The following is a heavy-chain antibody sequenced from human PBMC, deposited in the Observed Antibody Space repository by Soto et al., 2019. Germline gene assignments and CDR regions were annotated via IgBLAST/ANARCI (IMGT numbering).Heavy chain of an antibody. V-gene: IGHV1-2*02. D-gene: IGHD4-17*01. CDR2: INPTSGGT. CDR1: GYTFAAYY. Sequence: ASVKVSCKTSGYTFAAYYIHWIRQAPGQGLEWMGWINPTSGGTVYAQNFQDRVTMTRDTSISTAYMELRRLNSDDTAVYYCARDPDYGDYWGYFFDSWGQGTPVTVS. CDR3: ARDPDYGDYWGYFFDS. J-gene: IGHJ4*02.